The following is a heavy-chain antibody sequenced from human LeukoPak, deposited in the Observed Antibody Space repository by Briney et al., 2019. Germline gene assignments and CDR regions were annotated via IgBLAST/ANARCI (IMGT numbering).Heavy chain of an antibody. Sequence: GASVKVSCEASGYTFTSYGISWARQAPGQGLEWMGWISAYNGNTNYAQKLQGRVTMTTDTSTSTAYMELRSLRSDDTAVYYCARDIPYFGVVPYYYYYMDVWGKGTTVTVSS. J-gene: IGHJ6*03. V-gene: IGHV1-18*01. D-gene: IGHD3-3*01. CDR2: ISAYNGNT. CDR3: ARDIPYFGVVPYYYYYMDV. CDR1: GYTFTSYG.